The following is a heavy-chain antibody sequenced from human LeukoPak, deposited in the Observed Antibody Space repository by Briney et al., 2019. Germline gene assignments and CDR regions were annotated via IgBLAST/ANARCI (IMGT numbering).Heavy chain of an antibody. CDR3: ARDDSGSYYDYFQH. Sequence: SQTQSLTCTVSGGSISSGSYYWSWIRQPAGKGLEWIGRIYTSGSTNYNPSLKSRVTISVDTSKNQFSLKLSSVAAADTAVYYCARDDSGSYYDYFQHWGQGTLVTVSS. CDR1: GGSISSGSYY. D-gene: IGHD1-26*01. V-gene: IGHV4-61*02. CDR2: IYTSGST. J-gene: IGHJ1*01.